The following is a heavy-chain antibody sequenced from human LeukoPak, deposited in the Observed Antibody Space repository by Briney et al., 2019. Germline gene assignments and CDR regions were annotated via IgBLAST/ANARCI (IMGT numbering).Heavy chain of an antibody. V-gene: IGHV4-28*01. Sequence: PSDTLSLTCAVSGYSISSSNWWGWIRQPPGKGLEWIGYIYYSGSTYYNPSHKSRVTMSVDTSKNQFSLKLSSVTAVDTAVYYCARNAPGYSSGWPVPPYYYGMDVWGKGTTVTVSS. CDR2: IYYSGST. CDR3: ARNAPGYSSGWPVPPYYYGMDV. D-gene: IGHD6-19*01. CDR1: GYSISSSNW. J-gene: IGHJ6*04.